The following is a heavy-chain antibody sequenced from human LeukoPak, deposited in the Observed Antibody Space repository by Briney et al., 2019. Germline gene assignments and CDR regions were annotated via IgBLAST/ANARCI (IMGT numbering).Heavy chain of an antibody. D-gene: IGHD3-10*01. V-gene: IGHV1-2*02. CDR1: GYTFTGYY. Sequence: HVASVKVSCKASGYTFTGYYMHWVRQAPGQGLEWMGWINPNSGGTNYAQKFQGRVTMTRDTSTSTVYMELRSLRSEDTAVYYCARDWIGYVDYWGQGTLVTVSS. J-gene: IGHJ4*02. CDR3: ARDWIGYVDY. CDR2: INPNSGGT.